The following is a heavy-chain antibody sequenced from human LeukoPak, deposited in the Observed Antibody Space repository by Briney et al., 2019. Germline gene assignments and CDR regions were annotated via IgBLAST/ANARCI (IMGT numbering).Heavy chain of an antibody. D-gene: IGHD4-17*01. V-gene: IGHV3-48*01. CDR1: GFTFNKYP. Sequence: GGSLRLSCAASGFTFNKYPMNWVRQAPGKGMEWISNIRDEGDGTTYADSVKGRFTISRDNAKNSLYLQMNSLRAEDTAIYYCAKERITTTAFDYWGQGTLVTVSS. J-gene: IGHJ4*02. CDR2: IRDEGDGT. CDR3: AKERITTTAFDY.